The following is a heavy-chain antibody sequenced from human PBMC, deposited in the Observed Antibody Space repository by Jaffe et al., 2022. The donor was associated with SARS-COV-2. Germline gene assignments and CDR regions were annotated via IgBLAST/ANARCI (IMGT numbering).Heavy chain of an antibody. J-gene: IGHJ3*01. D-gene: IGHD3-16*01. CDR3: ARDPADTERFTRLGHEAAWGSFDV. Sequence: EVQLVESGGGLVQPGESLRLSCAASGFTFNNYWMAWVRQAPGGGLEWVGNIKQDGSEKQYMDSVKGRFTFSRDNAKNSVYLQMNSLRVEDTAVYYCARDPADTERFTRLGHEAAWGSFDVWGRGTVVTVSS. CDR1: GFTFNNYW. V-gene: IGHV3-7*01. CDR2: IKQDGSEK.